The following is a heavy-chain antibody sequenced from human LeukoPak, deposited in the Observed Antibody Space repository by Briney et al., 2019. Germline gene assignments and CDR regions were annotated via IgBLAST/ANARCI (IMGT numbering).Heavy chain of an antibody. Sequence: PSETLSLTCTVSGGSISSYYWSWIRQPPGKGLEWIGYIYYSGSTNCNPSLKSRVTISVDTSKNQFSLKLSSVTAADTAVYYCARGYGDYLLPYYYYYGMDVWGQGTTVTVSS. CDR1: GGSISSYY. CDR2: IYYSGST. V-gene: IGHV4-59*01. CDR3: ARGYGDYLLPYYYYYGMDV. J-gene: IGHJ6*02. D-gene: IGHD4-17*01.